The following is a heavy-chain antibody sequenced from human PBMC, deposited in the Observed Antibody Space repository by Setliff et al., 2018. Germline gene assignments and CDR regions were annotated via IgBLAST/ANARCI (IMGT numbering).Heavy chain of an antibody. V-gene: IGHV4-4*07. Sequence: PSETLSLTCTVSGGSIGSYYWTWIRQPAGRGLEWIGRIYTTGSTNFNPSLNSRVTMSIDTSKNQFSLKLNSVTAADMAVYYCAREQWLDPPGYYYMDVWAKGTTVTVSS. CDR2: IYTTGST. J-gene: IGHJ6*03. D-gene: IGHD6-19*01. CDR3: AREQWLDPPGYYYMDV. CDR1: GGSIGSYY.